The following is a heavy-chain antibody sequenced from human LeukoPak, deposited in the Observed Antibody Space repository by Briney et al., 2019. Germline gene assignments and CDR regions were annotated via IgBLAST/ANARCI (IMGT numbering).Heavy chain of an antibody. CDR2: ISYDGSNK. J-gene: IGHJ4*02. V-gene: IGHV3-30*01. D-gene: IGHD5-12*01. CDR1: GFTFSSYA. CDR3: ARDESGMVATIGFDY. Sequence: GGSLRLSCAASGFTFSSYAMHWVRQAPGKGLEWVAVISYDGSNKYYADSVKGRSTISRDNSKNTLYLQMNSLRAEDTAVYYCARDESGMVATIGFDYWGQGTLVTVSS.